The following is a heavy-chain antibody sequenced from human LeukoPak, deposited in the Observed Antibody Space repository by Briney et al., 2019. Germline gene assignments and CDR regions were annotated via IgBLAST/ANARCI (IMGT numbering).Heavy chain of an antibody. D-gene: IGHD3-10*01. J-gene: IGHJ4*02. Sequence: GGSLRLSCAASGFTFSSYAMSWVRQAPGKGLEWVSAITSSGGSTYYADSVRGRFTISRDNSKNTLYLQMNSLRAEDTAVYYCANRPGTLLWDYWGQGTLVTVSS. CDR1: GFTFSSYA. CDR3: ANRPGTLLWDY. CDR2: ITSSGGST. V-gene: IGHV3-23*01.